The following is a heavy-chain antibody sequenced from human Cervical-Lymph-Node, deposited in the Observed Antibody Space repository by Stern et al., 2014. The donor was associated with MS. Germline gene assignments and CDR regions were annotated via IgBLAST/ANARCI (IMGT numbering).Heavy chain of an antibody. J-gene: IGHJ4*02. CDR3: ARSPATPSGYDRFDY. D-gene: IGHD5-12*01. V-gene: IGHV5-51*03. CDR2: IFPRDSNT. Sequence: VQLVQSGAEVKKPGESLKISCEASGYLFDDYWIGWVRQMSGRGLELVAIIFPRDSNTRYSPSVQGQVTISADKSISTAYLQWSSLRPWDPAMYYCARSPATPSGYDRFDYWGQGALVTVSS. CDR1: GYLFDDYW.